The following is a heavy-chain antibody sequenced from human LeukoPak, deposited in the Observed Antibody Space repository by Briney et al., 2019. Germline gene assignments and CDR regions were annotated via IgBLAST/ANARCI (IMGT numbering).Heavy chain of an antibody. J-gene: IGHJ4*02. CDR1: GFTFSSYA. CDR3: ARDPHY. V-gene: IGHV3-30*04. CDR2: ISYDGSNK. Sequence: PGRSLRLSCAASGFTFSSYAMHWVRQAPGKGLEWVAVISYDGSNKYYADSVKGRFTISRDNSKNTLYLQMNSLRAEDTAVYYCARDPHYWGQGTLVTVSS.